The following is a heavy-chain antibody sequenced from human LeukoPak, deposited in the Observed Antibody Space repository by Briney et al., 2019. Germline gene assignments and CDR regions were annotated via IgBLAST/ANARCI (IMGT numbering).Heavy chain of an antibody. J-gene: IGHJ3*02. D-gene: IGHD1-14*01. CDR1: GGSISSYY. Sequence: SETLSLTCTVSGGSISSYYWSWLRHPAGKGLEWIGYIYYSGSTNYNPSLKSRVTISVDTSKNQFSLKLSSVTAADTAVYYCARGSKTTDAFDIWGQGTMVTVSS. V-gene: IGHV4-59*01. CDR3: ARGSKTTDAFDI. CDR2: IYYSGST.